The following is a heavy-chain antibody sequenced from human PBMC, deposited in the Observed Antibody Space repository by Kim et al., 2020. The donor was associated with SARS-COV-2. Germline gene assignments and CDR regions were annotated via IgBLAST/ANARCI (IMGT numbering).Heavy chain of an antibody. Sequence: YADSVKGRFTISRDNSKNTLYLQMNSLRAEDTAVYYCARDRYSSSSGFDYWGQGTLVTVSS. CDR3: ARDRYSSSSGFDY. D-gene: IGHD6-6*01. J-gene: IGHJ4*02. V-gene: IGHV3-33*01.